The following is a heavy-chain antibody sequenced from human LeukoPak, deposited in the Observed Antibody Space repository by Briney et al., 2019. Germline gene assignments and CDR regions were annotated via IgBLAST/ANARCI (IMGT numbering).Heavy chain of an antibody. CDR2: IKEDGSWK. V-gene: IGHV3-7*01. Sequence: PGGSLRLSCAASGFTFSSSWMGWARQAPGKGLEWVANIKEDGSWKHYAVPVQGRFTISRDNAKNSLYLQMNSLRAEDTAVYYCARDRGWYHADSWGQGTLVTVSS. CDR3: ARDRGWYHADS. CDR1: GFTFSSSW. D-gene: IGHD6-19*01. J-gene: IGHJ4*02.